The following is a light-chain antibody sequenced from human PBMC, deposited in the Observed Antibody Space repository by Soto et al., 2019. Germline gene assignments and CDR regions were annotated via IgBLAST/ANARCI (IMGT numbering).Light chain of an antibody. J-gene: IGLJ1*01. CDR2: DVS. CDR1: SSDVGAYNY. Sequence: QSALTQPASVSGYPGQSITISCTGASSDVGAYNYVAWCQQHPGKGPKLLIYDVSNRPSGFSSRFSGSKSGNTASLTISGLRAEDEADYFCSSYTTSSTYVFGTGT. CDR3: SSYTTSSTYV. V-gene: IGLV2-14*01.